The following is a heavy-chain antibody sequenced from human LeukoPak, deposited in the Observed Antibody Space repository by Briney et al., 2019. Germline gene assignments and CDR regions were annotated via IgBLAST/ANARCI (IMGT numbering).Heavy chain of an antibody. J-gene: IGHJ4*02. CDR2: IKQDGSEK. V-gene: IGHV3-7*01. Sequence: PGGSLRLSCAASGFTFSSYWMTWVRQAPGKGLEWVANIKQDGSEKYYVDSVKGRFTISRDNAKNSLYLQMNSLRAEDTAVYYCARDTGGGHSCCDCWGQGTLVTVSS. CDR3: ARDTGGGHSCCDC. D-gene: IGHD2-2*01. CDR1: GFTFSSYW.